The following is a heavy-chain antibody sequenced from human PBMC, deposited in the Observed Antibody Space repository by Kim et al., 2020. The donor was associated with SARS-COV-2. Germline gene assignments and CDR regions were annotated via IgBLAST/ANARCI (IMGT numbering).Heavy chain of an antibody. Sequence: ETLSLTCTVSGGSVSSGSFYWTWIRQPPGKELEWIAYIYYSGSTNYNPSLKSRVTISVDTSKNQFSLKLSSVTAADTAVYYCARDVSSTSHFDLWGRGTLVTVSS. CDR2: IYYSGST. J-gene: IGHJ2*01. CDR3: ARDVSSTSHFDL. V-gene: IGHV4-61*01. D-gene: IGHD2-2*01. CDR1: GGSVSSGSFY.